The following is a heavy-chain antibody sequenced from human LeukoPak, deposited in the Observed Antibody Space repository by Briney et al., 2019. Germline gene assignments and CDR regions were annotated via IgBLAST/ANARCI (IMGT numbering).Heavy chain of an antibody. Sequence: GGSLRLSCAATGFTFSSYEMNWVRQAPGKGLEWVSYISSSGSTIYYADSVKGRFTISRDNAKNTLYLQMNSLRAEDTAVYYCAKEAGGSRYYYSYMDVWGKGTTVTISS. D-gene: IGHD1-26*01. CDR2: ISSSGSTI. J-gene: IGHJ6*03. CDR3: AKEAGGSRYYYSYMDV. CDR1: GFTFSSYE. V-gene: IGHV3-48*03.